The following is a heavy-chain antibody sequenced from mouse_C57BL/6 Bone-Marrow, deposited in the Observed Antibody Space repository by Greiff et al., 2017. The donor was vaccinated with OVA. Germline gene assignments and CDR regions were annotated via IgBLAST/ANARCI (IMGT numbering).Heavy chain of an antibody. D-gene: IGHD1-1*01. Sequence: VKLVESGAELARPGASVKLSCKASGYTFTSYGISWVKQRTGQGLEWIGEIYPRSGNTYYNEKFKGQATLTADESSSTAYMELRSLTSEDSAVYFCARIGCYGNPSYWGQGTLVTVSA. CDR1: GYTFTSYG. CDR3: ARIGCYGNPSY. CDR2: IYPRSGNT. J-gene: IGHJ3*01. V-gene: IGHV1-81*01.